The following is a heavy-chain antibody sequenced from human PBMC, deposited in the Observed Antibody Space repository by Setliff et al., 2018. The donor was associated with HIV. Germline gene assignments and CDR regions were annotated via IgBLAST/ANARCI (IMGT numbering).Heavy chain of an antibody. CDR2: IYHSGST. Sequence: SETLSLTCAVSGGSISSNKWWSWVRQPPGKGLEWIGEIYHSGSTKYNPSLKSRVTISVDTSKNQFSLKLSSVTAADTAVYFCARDGARTSSYFDYWGHGTLVTVSS. D-gene: IGHD1-26*01. V-gene: IGHV4-4*02. CDR3: ARDGARTSSYFDY. CDR1: GGSISSNKW. J-gene: IGHJ4*01.